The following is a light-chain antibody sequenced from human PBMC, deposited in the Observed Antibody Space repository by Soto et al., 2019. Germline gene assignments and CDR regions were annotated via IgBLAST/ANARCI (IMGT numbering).Light chain of an antibody. CDR2: WAS. J-gene: IGKJ2*01. Sequence: DIVMTQSPDSLAVSLGERATIDYKSSQSVLYSSNNKNHLAWYQQKSGQPPKLLIYWASTRESGVPDRFSGSGSGTDFTLTVSSLQAEDVAVYYCQQYYSIPYTFGRGTKLEIK. V-gene: IGKV4-1*01. CDR1: QSVLYSSNNKNH. CDR3: QQYYSIPYT.